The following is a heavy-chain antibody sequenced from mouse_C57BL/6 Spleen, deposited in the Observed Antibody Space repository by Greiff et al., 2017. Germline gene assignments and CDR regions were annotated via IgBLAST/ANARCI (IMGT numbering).Heavy chain of an antibody. Sequence: VQLQQPGAELVKPGASVKLSCKASGYTFTSYWMHWVKQRPGQGLEWIGMIHPNSGSTNYNEKFKSKATLTVDKSSSTAYMQLSSLTSEDSAVYYCARGHYGSSYVNYAMDYWGQGTSVTVSS. CDR1: GYTFTSYW. V-gene: IGHV1-64*01. D-gene: IGHD1-1*01. J-gene: IGHJ4*01. CDR3: ARGHYGSSYVNYAMDY. CDR2: IHPNSGST.